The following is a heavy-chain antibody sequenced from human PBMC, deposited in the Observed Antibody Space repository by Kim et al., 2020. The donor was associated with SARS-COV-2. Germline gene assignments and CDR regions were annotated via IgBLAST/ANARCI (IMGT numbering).Heavy chain of an antibody. CDR2: IKSKTDGGTT. CDR3: TTRGGGSKLGYCTNGVCRIIDY. CDR1: GFTFSNAW. J-gene: IGHJ4*02. D-gene: IGHD2-8*01. V-gene: IGHV3-15*01. Sequence: GGSLRLSCAASGFTFSNAWMSWVRQAPGKGLEWVGRIKSKTDGGTTDYAAPVKGRFTISRDDSKNTLYLQMNSLKTEDTAVYYCTTRGGGSKLGYCTNGVCRIIDYWGQGTLVTVSS.